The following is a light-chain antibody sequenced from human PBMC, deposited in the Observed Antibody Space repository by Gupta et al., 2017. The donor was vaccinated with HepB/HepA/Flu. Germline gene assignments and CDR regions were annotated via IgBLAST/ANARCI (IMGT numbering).Light chain of an antibody. CDR2: SNN. V-gene: IGLV1-44*01. CDR3: AAWDDSLNGRV. Sequence: QSVLTQPPSASGTPGQRVTLSCSGSSSNLGSNTVNWYQQLPGTAPKLLIYSNNQRPSGVPDRFSGSKSGTSASLAISGLQSEDEADYYCAAWDDSLNGRVFGGGTKLTVL. J-gene: IGLJ3*02. CDR1: SSNLGSNT.